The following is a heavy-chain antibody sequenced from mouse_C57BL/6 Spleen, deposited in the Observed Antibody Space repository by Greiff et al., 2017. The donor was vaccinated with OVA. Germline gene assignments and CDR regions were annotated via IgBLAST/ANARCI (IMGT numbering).Heavy chain of an antibody. Sequence: QVQLQQSGAELVRPGSSVKLSCKASGYTFTSYWMDWVKQRPGQGLEWIGNIYPSDSETQYNQKFKDKATLTVEKSSSTAYMQLISLTSEDSTVYYCAIGEYPHWYFDVWGTGTTVTVSS. CDR1: GYTFTSYW. J-gene: IGHJ1*03. D-gene: IGHD5-2*01. CDR3: AIGEYPHWYFDV. CDR2: IYPSDSET. V-gene: IGHV1-61*01.